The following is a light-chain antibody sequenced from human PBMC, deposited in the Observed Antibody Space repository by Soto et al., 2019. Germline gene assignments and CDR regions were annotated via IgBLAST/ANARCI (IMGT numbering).Light chain of an antibody. CDR1: QGINIY. Sequence: DVPMTQSPSSLSASVGDRVTITCRAGQGINIYLAWYQQKPGKVPKLLIDAASTLQTGVPSRFRDSGSGTDFTLTISGLQPEDVATYYWQKDDRAALAFGGGTKVEIK. CDR3: QKDDRAALA. CDR2: AAS. V-gene: IGKV1-27*01. J-gene: IGKJ4*01.